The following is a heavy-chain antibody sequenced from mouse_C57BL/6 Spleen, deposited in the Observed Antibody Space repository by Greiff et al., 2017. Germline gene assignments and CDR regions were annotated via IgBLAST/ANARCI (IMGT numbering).Heavy chain of an antibody. CDR3: ARRDPWFAY. CDR1: GHAFTNYL. Sequence: VQLQQSGAELVRPGTSVKVSCKASGHAFTNYLIEWVKQRPGQGLEWIGVINPGSGGTNYNEKFKGKATLTADKSSSTAYMQLSSLTSEDSAVYFCARRDPWFAYWGQGTLVTVSA. V-gene: IGHV1-54*01. CDR2: INPGSGGT. D-gene: IGHD3-3*01. J-gene: IGHJ3*01.